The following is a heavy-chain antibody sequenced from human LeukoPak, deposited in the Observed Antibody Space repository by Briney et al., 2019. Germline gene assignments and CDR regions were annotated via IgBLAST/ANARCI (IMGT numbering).Heavy chain of an antibody. V-gene: IGHV1-2*02. CDR1: GYTFTDYY. D-gene: IGHD2-15*01. CDR3: AAPRYCSGGSCYPSFDY. Sequence: ASVKVSCKASGYTFTDYYMHWVRQAPGQGLEWMGWINPNNGGTKYAQKFQGRVTMTRDTSISTAYMELSSLRSDDTAVYYCAAPRYCSGGSCYPSFDYWGQGTLVTVSS. J-gene: IGHJ4*02. CDR2: INPNNGGT.